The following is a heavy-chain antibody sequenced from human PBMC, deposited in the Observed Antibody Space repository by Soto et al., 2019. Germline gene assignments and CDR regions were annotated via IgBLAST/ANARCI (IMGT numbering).Heavy chain of an antibody. J-gene: IGHJ4*02. CDR3: MKVRDY. CDR2: IGKSGSDR. Sequence: EVKLVESGGGLVQPGGSLRISCKVSGFMFSDYAMTWVRQAPGKGLEWVSSIGKSGSDRDYADSVKGRFTISRDNSEKTVYLQMDRLKVEDTALYFCMKVRDYWGQGTQVTVS. V-gene: IGHV3-23*04. CDR1: GFMFSDYA.